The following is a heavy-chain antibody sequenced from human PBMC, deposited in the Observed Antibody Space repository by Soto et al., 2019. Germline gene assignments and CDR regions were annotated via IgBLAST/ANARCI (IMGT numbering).Heavy chain of an antibody. CDR2: SIPIFGTA. CDR1: GGTFSIYA. CDR3: ARDKAVNDAFDI. Sequence: QVQLVQSGAEVKKPGSSVKVSCTASGGTFSIYAIRWVRQAPGQGLEWMGGSIPIFGTADYAQKFQGRVTITADESTSTAYMELSSLRSEDTAVHYCARDKAVNDAFDIWGQGTMVTVSS. V-gene: IGHV1-69*01. J-gene: IGHJ3*02. D-gene: IGHD6-19*01.